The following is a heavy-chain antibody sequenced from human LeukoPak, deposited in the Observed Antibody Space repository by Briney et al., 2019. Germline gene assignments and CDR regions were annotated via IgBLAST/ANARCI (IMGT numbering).Heavy chain of an antibody. CDR3: ASIPGYYGSGY. CDR1: GFTFSTYS. D-gene: IGHD3-10*01. CDR2: ITGSSSPI. J-gene: IGHJ4*02. Sequence: GGSLRLSCAASGFTFSTYSMNWVRQAPGKGLEWLSYITGSSSPIYYADSVKGRFTISRDNAKNSLYLQMHSLRAEDTAVYYCASIPGYYGSGYWGQGTLVTVSS. V-gene: IGHV3-48*01.